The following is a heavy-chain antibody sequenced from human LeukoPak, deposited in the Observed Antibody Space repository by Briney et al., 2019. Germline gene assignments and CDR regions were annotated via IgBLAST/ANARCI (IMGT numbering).Heavy chain of an antibody. J-gene: IGHJ3*02. Sequence: PSETLSLTCAVYGGSFNGYYWSWIRQPPGKGLEWIGEINHSGSTNYSPSLKSRVTLSVDTSKNQFSLRLSSVTAADTAVYYCARVYGGGYDFRGAFDIWGQGTMVTVSS. CDR3: ARVYGGGYDFRGAFDI. V-gene: IGHV4-34*01. D-gene: IGHD5-12*01. CDR1: GGSFNGYY. CDR2: INHSGST.